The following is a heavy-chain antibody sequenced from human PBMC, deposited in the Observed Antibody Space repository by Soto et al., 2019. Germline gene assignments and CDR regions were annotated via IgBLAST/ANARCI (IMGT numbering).Heavy chain of an antibody. J-gene: IGHJ4*02. V-gene: IGHV3-23*01. D-gene: IGHD2-2*01. Sequence: EVQLLESGGGLVQPGGSLRLSCAASGFTFSSYAMNWVSQAPGMGLEWVSGIIRSGTSTDYADSVKGRFTISRDNSKNTLILKINSLTAEYTAVYYSANGKGLPETSTNYWGQGTLVTVSS. CDR3: ANGKGLPETSTNY. CDR1: GFTFSSYA. CDR2: IIRSGTST.